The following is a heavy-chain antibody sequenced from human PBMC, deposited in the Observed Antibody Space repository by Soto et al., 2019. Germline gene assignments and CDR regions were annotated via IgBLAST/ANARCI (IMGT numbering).Heavy chain of an antibody. CDR1: GGSISHYY. J-gene: IGHJ3*02. CDR3: ARNRLEDAFDI. V-gene: IGHV4-59*01. Sequence: SETLSLTCAVSGGSISHYYWSWIRQPPGKGLEWIGYIYYSGSTNYNPSPKSRVTISEDMSKNQFSLNLRSVTAADTAVYYCARNRLEDAFDIWGRGTMVTVSS. CDR2: IYYSGST.